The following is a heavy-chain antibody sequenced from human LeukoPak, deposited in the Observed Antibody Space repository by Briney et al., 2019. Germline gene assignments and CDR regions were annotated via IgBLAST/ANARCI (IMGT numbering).Heavy chain of an antibody. CDR3: ARGALLWFGAKMEYYFDS. J-gene: IGHJ4*02. CDR1: GASFTNYY. Sequence: SETLSLTCTVSGASFTNYYWSWIRQPPGQGLEWIGFSSYNGNTDYNPSLKSRVTISVDMSKNQFSLRLKSVTAVDTAVYYCARGALLWFGAKMEYYFDSWGQGTPLTVSS. V-gene: IGHV4-59*01. CDR2: SSYNGNT. D-gene: IGHD3-10*01.